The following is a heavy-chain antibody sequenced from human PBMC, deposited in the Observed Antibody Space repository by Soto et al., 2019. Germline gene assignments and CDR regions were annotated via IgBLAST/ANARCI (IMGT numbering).Heavy chain of an antibody. J-gene: IGHJ4*02. CDR2: FIPILDIA. D-gene: IGHD2-21*01. Sequence: QVQVVQSGAEVKKPESSVKVSCKPSGGTFNTYTVNWVRLAPGHGLEWMGRFIPILDIANYAQKFQDRGTITADRSTFTAYMELNSLTSDDTAVYYCAITYCRDNSCPRDFDFWGPGTRVTVSS. CDR1: GGTFNTYT. V-gene: IGHV1-69*02. CDR3: AITYCRDNSCPRDFDF.